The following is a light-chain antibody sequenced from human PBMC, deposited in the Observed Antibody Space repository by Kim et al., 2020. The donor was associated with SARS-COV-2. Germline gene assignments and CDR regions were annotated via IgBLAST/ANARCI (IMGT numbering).Light chain of an antibody. Sequence: VALGQTARVTCGENKIGSKSVPWYQQKPGQAPVLVIYRDSGRPSGTPERFSGSNSGNTATLTISVAQAGDEADYYCQLWDSSTWVFGGGTQLAVL. J-gene: IGLJ3*02. V-gene: IGLV3-9*01. CDR3: QLWDSSTWV. CDR2: RDS. CDR1: KIGSKS.